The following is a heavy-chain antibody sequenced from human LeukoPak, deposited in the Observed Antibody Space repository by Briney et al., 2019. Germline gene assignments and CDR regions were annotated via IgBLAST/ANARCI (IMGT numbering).Heavy chain of an antibody. D-gene: IGHD6-19*01. J-gene: IGHJ4*01. CDR2: LSGSGITT. CDR1: GFTFSNSA. V-gene: IGHV3-23*01. Sequence: GGSLRLSCAASGFTFSNSATSWVRQAPGKGLEWVSTLSGSGITTYYADSVKGRFTISRDNSKNTLYLQMNSLRAEDTAVYYCAKGIYSSGWSYFDYWGHGTLVTVYS. CDR3: AKGIYSSGWSYFDY.